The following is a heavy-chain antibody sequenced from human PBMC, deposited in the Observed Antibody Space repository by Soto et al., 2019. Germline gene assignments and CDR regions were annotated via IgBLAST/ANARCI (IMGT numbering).Heavy chain of an antibody. J-gene: IGHJ6*02. Sequence: GASVKVSCKASGYTFTSYAMHWVRQAPGQRLEWMGWINAGNSNTKYSQKFQGRVTITRDTSASTAYMELSSLRSEDTAVYYCAREEEYYDFWSGYPRYYGMDVWGQGTTVTVSS. V-gene: IGHV1-3*01. CDR2: INAGNSNT. CDR1: GYTFTSYA. D-gene: IGHD3-3*01. CDR3: AREEEYYDFWSGYPRYYGMDV.